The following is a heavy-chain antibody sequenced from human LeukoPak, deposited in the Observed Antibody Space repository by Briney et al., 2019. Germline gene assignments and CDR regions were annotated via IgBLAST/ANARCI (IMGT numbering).Heavy chain of an antibody. V-gene: IGHV4-34*01. D-gene: IGHD1-14*01. J-gene: IGHJ4*02. CDR2: INHSGST. CDR3: ASDGPEPLDY. CDR1: GGSFSGYY. Sequence: SETLSLTCAVYGGSFSGYYWSWIRQPPGKGLEWIGEINHSGSTNYNPSLKSRVTMSVDTSKNQFSLKLSSVTAADTAVYYCASDGPEPLDYWGQGTLVTVSS.